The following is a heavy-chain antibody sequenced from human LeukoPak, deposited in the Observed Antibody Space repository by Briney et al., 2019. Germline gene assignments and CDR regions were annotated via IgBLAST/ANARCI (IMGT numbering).Heavy chain of an antibody. CDR2: SSPYNGKT. D-gene: IGHD2/OR15-2a*01. CDR3: ARGGIDIVSVPVSNWFDP. J-gene: IGHJ5*02. CDR1: GYTFINYG. V-gene: IGHV1-18*01. Sequence: ASVKVSCKASGYTFINYGITWVRQAPGQGLEWMGWSSPYNGKTNYAQKLQGRVTMTTDTSTNTAYMELRSLRSDDTAVYYCARGGIDIVSVPVSNWFDPWGQGTLVTVSS.